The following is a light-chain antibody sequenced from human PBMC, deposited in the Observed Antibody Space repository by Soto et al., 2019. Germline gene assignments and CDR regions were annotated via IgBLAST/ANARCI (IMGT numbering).Light chain of an antibody. J-gene: IGLJ1*01. Sequence: SVLTQPASVSGSPGQSITISCTGTSSDVGSYNLVSWYQQHPRKAPKLMIYEGSKRPSGVSKRFSGSKSGNTASLPISGLQAEDEAHYYCCSYAGSSNYVFATGTKGTVL. V-gene: IGLV2-23*01. CDR1: SSDVGSYNL. CDR3: CSYAGSSNYV. CDR2: EGS.